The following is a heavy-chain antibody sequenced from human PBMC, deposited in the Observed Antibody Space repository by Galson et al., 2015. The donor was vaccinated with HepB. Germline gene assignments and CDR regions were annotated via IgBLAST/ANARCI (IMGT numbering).Heavy chain of an antibody. CDR1: GFTFSDYY. CDR2: ITTSSSSK. Sequence: SLRLSCAASGFTFSDYYMSWIRQAPGKGLEWVSCITTSSSSKYYADSVTGRFTISRDNAKNSLYLQMNSLRDEDTAMYYCAREKALNGFDIWGQGTMVTVPS. V-gene: IGHV3-11*06. J-gene: IGHJ3*02. CDR3: AREKALNGFDI.